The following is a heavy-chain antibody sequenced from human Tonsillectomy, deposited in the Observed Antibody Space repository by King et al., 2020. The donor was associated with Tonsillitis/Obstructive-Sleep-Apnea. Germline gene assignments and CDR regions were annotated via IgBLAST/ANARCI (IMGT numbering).Heavy chain of an antibody. V-gene: IGHV5-10-1*03. CDR2: IDPSDSYT. CDR3: ARHGPKYYYPSAGMDV. CDR1: GYSFTTYW. Sequence: VQLVESGAEVKKPGESLRISCKGSGYSFTTYWINWVRQMPGKGLEWMGRIDPSDSYTNYSPSFQGHVTISADKSISTAYLQWSRLKASDTAMYYCARHGPKYYYPSAGMDVWGQGTTVTVSS. J-gene: IGHJ6*02. D-gene: IGHD3-10*01.